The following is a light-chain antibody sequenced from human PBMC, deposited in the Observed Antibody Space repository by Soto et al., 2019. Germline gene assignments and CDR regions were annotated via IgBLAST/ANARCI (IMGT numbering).Light chain of an antibody. Sequence: EIVLTQSPGTLSLSPGERATLSCRASQSVSSSYLAWYQQKPGQAPRLLIYGASSRATGIPDRFSGSGSGKDFTFTISRLELEDFAVYYCQEYGSSPPITFGQGTRLEIK. CDR2: GAS. CDR3: QEYGSSPPIT. V-gene: IGKV3-20*01. CDR1: QSVSSSY. J-gene: IGKJ5*01.